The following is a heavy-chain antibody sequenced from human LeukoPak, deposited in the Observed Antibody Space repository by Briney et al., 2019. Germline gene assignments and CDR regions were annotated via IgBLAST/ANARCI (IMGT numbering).Heavy chain of an antibody. CDR1: GGSISSYY. CDR3: AVTHYGGNSSNSYYYYYMDV. V-gene: IGHV4-4*07. D-gene: IGHD4-23*01. J-gene: IGHJ6*03. CDR2: IYTSGST. Sequence: SETLSLTCTVSGGSISSYYWSWIRQPAGKGLEWIGRIYTSGSTNCNPSLKSRVTMSVDTSKNQFSLKLSSVTAADTAVYYCAVTHYGGNSSNSYYYYYMDVWGKGTTVTVSS.